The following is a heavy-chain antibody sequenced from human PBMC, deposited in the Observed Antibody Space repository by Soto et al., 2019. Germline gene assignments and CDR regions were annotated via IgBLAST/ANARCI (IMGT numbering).Heavy chain of an antibody. CDR2: ISAYNGNT. Sequence: QVQLVQSGAEVKKPGASVKVSCKASGYTFTSYGISWVRQAPGQGLEWMGWISAYNGNTNYAQKLQGRVTMTTDTSTSTAYMELRRLRSDDTAVYYCARDRGLLWFGELLYEFDYWGQGTLVTVSS. V-gene: IGHV1-18*01. CDR3: ARDRGLLWFGELLYEFDY. CDR1: GYTFTSYG. J-gene: IGHJ4*02. D-gene: IGHD3-10*01.